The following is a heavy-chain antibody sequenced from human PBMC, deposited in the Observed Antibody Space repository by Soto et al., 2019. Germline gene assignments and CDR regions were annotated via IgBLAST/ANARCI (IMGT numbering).Heavy chain of an antibody. D-gene: IGHD3-16*01. J-gene: IGHJ4*02. CDR1: GFTFSNYA. CDR3: AKAYFVWSSEQPYYFDY. Sequence: EVQLLDSGGGLVQPGGSLRLSCAASGFTFSNYAMTWVRQGPGKGLEWVSGISGSGGRSYYADSVKGRFTISRDNSKSTFYFQMNSLRAEDTAVYYCAKAYFVWSSEQPYYFDYWGQGTLVTVSS. CDR2: ISGSGGRS. V-gene: IGHV3-23*01.